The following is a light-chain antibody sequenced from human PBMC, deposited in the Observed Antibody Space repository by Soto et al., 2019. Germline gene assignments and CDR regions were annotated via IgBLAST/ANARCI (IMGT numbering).Light chain of an antibody. Sequence: DIQMTQSPSSLSASVGDRVTITCRASQGISNYLAWYQQKPGKVPKLLIYAASTLQSGVPSRFSGSGSGTDFTLTISSLQPEDVATYYCQTYNSAPPVGPGTKVDIK. J-gene: IGKJ3*01. CDR2: AAS. CDR3: QTYNSAPP. CDR1: QGISNY. V-gene: IGKV1-27*01.